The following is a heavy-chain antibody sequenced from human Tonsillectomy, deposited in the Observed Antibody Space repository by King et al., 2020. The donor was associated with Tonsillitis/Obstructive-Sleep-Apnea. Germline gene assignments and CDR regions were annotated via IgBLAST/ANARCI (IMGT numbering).Heavy chain of an antibody. Sequence: VQLVESGAEVRKPGESMRISCKGSGYSFTTYWISWVRQLPGKGMEWMGTIDTSDSYTNYSPSFQGHVTLSAHKSISTAYLQWSSLKASDIAMYYCARACTVNIGGDGMDVCGQGTTVTVTS. CDR1: GYSFTTYW. D-gene: IGHD4-11*01. CDR2: IDTSDSYT. V-gene: IGHV5-10-1*03. J-gene: IGHJ6*02. CDR3: ARACTVNIGGDGMDV.